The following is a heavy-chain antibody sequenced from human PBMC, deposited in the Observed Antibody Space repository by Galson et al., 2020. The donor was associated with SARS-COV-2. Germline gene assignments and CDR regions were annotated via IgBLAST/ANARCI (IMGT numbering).Heavy chain of an antibody. V-gene: IGHV4-34*01. CDR1: GGSFSGYC. D-gene: IGHD3-9*01. Sequence: SETLSLTCAVYGGSFSGYCWTWIRQPPGKGLEWIGEITHSGSTNYNPSLKSRVTISVDTSKNQFSLKLTSVTAADTAFYYCARAPDYDVLTGSYSDAFDVWSQGTLVTVSS. CDR2: ITHSGST. J-gene: IGHJ3*01. CDR3: ARAPDYDVLTGSYSDAFDV.